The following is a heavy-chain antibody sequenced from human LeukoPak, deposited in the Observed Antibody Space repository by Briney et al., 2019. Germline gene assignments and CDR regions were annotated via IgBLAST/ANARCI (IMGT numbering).Heavy chain of an antibody. D-gene: IGHD3-3*01. CDR3: ARETDFDFWSGYRAIDY. V-gene: IGHV4-31*03. Sequence: SQTLSLTCTVSGGSISRGGYYWSWIRQHPGKGLEWIGYIYYSGSTYYNPSLKSRVTISVDTSKNQFSLKLSSVTAADTAVYYCARETDFDFWSGYRAIDYWGQGTLVTVSS. CDR1: GGSISRGGYY. CDR2: IYYSGST. J-gene: IGHJ4*02.